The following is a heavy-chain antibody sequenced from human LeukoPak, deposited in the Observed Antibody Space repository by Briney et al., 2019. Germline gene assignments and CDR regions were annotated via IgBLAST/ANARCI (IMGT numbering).Heavy chain of an antibody. CDR2: IYYSGTT. CDR3: ARPQRSGHLDL. V-gene: IGHV4-39*01. CDR1: GGSITRSGYY. Sequence: SETLSLTCTLSGGSITRSGYYWGLIRQPPGKGLEWIGNIYYSGTTYYNPSLKSRVTISVDTSKNQFSLKLSSVTAADTAVYYCARPQRSGHLDLWGQGTLVIVSS. D-gene: IGHD3-3*01. J-gene: IGHJ5*02.